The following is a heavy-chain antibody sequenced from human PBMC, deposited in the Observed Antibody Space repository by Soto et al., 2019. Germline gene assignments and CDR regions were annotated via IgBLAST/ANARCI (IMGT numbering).Heavy chain of an antibody. J-gene: IGHJ3*02. CDR2: INAGNGNT. D-gene: IGHD3-22*01. CDR3: AREGYHYDSSGYQNYAFDI. V-gene: IGHV1-3*01. CDR1: GYTFTSYA. Sequence: ASVKVSCKASGYTFTSYAMHWVRQAPGQRLEWMGWINAGNGNTKYSQKFQGRVTITRDTSASTAYMELSSLRSEDTAVYYCAREGYHYDSSGYQNYAFDIWGQGTMVTVSS.